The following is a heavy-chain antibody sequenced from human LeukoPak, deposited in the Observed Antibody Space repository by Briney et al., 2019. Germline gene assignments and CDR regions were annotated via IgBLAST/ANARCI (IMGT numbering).Heavy chain of an antibody. D-gene: IGHD3-22*01. CDR2: IYYSGST. V-gene: IGHV4-39*07. J-gene: IGHJ6*03. Sequence: SETLSLTCTVSGGSISSSSYYWGWIRQPPGKGLEWIGSIYYSGSTYYNPSLKSRVTISVDTSKNQFSLKLSSVTAADTAVYYCARKPNYYDSSGYYYYYYYYMDVGGKGTTVTVSS. CDR3: ARKPNYYDSSGYYYYYYYYMDV. CDR1: GGSISSSSYY.